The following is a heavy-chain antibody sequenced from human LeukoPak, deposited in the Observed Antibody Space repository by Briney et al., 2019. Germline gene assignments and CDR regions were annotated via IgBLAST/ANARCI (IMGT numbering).Heavy chain of an antibody. CDR2: IYYSGSS. Sequence: SQTLSLTCTVSGGSINNGGYYWSWIRQPPGKGLEWIGYIYYSGSSYYNPSLRSRVTISVDTSKNHFSLKLSSVTAADTAVYYCARNRDGYNSFGYWGRGTLVTVSS. V-gene: IGHV4-31*03. CDR1: GGSINNGGYY. J-gene: IGHJ4*02. CDR3: ARNRDGYNSFGY. D-gene: IGHD5-24*01.